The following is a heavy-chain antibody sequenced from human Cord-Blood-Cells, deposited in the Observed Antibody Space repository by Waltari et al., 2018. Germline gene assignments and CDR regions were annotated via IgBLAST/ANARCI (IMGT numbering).Heavy chain of an antibody. CDR2: IIPILGTA. CDR1: GGTFSSYA. J-gene: IGHJ3*02. V-gene: IGHV1-69*01. Sequence: QVQLVQSGAEVKKPGSSVKVSCKASGGTFSSYAISWVRQAPGQGLEWMGGIIPILGTANYAQKFQGRVTITADESTSTAYMELSSLRSEDTAVYYCATGLGSRGIAAAGDAFDIWGQGTMVTVSS. D-gene: IGHD6-13*01. CDR3: ATGLGSRGIAAAGDAFDI.